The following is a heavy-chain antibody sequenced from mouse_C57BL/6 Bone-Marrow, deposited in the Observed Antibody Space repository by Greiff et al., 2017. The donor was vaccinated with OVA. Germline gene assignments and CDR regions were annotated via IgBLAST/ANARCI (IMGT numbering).Heavy chain of an antibody. V-gene: IGHV1-72*01. Sequence: QVQLQQPGAELVKPGASVKLSCKASGYTFTSYWMHWVKQRPGRGLEWIGRIDPNSGGTKYNEKFKSKATLTVDKPSSTAYMQLSSLTSEDSAVYYCAREYDGSSYDWCAYWGQGTLVTVSA. CDR2: IDPNSGGT. D-gene: IGHD1-1*01. CDR1: GYTFTSYW. J-gene: IGHJ3*01. CDR3: AREYDGSSYDWCAY.